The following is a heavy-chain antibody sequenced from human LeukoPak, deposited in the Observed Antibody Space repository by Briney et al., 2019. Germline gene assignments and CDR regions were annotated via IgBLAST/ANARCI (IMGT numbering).Heavy chain of an antibody. J-gene: IGHJ4*02. CDR3: ARAARVRYYDSSGYYSFDY. CDR1: GGTFSSYA. CDR2: IIPIFGTA. D-gene: IGHD3-22*01. V-gene: IGHV1-69*05. Sequence: SVKVSCMASGGTFSSYAISWVRQAPGQGLEWMGRIIPIFGTANYAQKFQGRVTITTDESTSTAYMELSSLRSEDTAVYYCARAARVRYYDSSGYYSFDYWGQGTLVTVSS.